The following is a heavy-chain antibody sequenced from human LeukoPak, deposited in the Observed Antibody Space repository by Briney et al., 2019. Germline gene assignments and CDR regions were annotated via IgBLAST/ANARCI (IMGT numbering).Heavy chain of an antibody. CDR1: GGSFSSSDYY. J-gene: IGHJ6*03. Sequence: SETLSLTCTVSGGSFSSSDYYWRWFRQPAEKGLEWIGRIYTSGSTYYNPSLKSRVTISADTSKNQFSLNVSSVTAADTAVYYCARATSSYFYYMDVWGKGTTVTISS. CDR3: ARATSSYFYYMDV. V-gene: IGHV4-61*02. D-gene: IGHD5-12*01. CDR2: IYTSGST.